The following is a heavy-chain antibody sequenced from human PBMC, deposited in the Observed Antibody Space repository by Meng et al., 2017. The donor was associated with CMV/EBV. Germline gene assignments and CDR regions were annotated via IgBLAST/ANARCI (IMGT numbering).Heavy chain of an antibody. CDR1: GFTCSSYA. V-gene: IGHV3-30*04. Sequence: CAASGFTCSSYAMHWVSQAPGKGLEWVAVISYDGRNKYYADSVKGRFTISRDNSKNTLYLQMNSLRAEDTAVYYCARTIAARGAFDIWGQGTLVTVSS. CDR2: ISYDGRNK. CDR3: ARTIAARGAFDI. D-gene: IGHD6-6*01. J-gene: IGHJ4*02.